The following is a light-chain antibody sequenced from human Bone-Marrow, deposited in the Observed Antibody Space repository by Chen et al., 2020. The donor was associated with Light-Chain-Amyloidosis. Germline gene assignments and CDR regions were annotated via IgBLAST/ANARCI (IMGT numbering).Light chain of an antibody. J-gene: IGLJ1*01. Sequence: QSALTQPASVSGSPGQSITISCTGTSSDVGGDNHVSWYQQHPDKAPKLMIYEDTNRPSWVPARFPGSKSNNTASLTISGLQTEDEADYFCSSYTITNTLVFGSGTRVTVL. CDR2: EDT. CDR1: SSDVGGDNH. V-gene: IGLV2-14*01. CDR3: SSYTITNTLV.